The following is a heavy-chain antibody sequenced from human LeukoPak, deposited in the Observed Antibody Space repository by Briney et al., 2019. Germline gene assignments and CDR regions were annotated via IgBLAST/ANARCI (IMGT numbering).Heavy chain of an antibody. D-gene: IGHD2-15*01. V-gene: IGHV1-24*01. CDR3: ATESPLYCSGGSCYGDYPYYYYGIDV. Sequence: ASVKVSCKVSGYTLTELSMHWVRQAPGKGLEWMGGFDPEDGETIYAQKFQGRVTMTEDTSTDTAYMELSSLRSEDTAVYYCATESPLYCSGGSCYGDYPYYYYGIDVWGQGTTVTVSS. J-gene: IGHJ6*02. CDR1: GYTLTELS. CDR2: FDPEDGET.